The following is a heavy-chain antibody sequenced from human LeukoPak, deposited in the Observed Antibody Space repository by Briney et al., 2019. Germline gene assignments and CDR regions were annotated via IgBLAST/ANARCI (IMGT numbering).Heavy chain of an antibody. D-gene: IGHD4-17*01. Sequence: PGGSLRLSCSASGFTFSSYWMHWVRQAPGKGLVWVSRINTDGSSTNYADSVKGRFTISRDNAESSLYLQMNSLTAEDTAVYYCARDDYGPAGYGGQGTLVTVSS. CDR1: GFTFSSYW. CDR3: ARDDYGPAGY. V-gene: IGHV3-74*01. CDR2: INTDGSST. J-gene: IGHJ4*02.